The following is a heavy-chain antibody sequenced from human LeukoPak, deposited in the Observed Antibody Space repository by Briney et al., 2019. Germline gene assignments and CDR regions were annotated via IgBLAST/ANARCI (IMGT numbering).Heavy chain of an antibody. D-gene: IGHD2-2*01. J-gene: IGHJ4*02. CDR3: ARATVYCSSTSCYRQGNDY. CDR2: ISAYNGNT. CDR1: GYTFTSYG. Sequence: ASVKVSCKASGYTFTSYGISWVRQAPGQGLEWMGWISAYNGNTNYAQKLQGRVTMTTDPSTSTAYMELRSLRSDDTAVYYCARATVYCSSTSCYRQGNDYWGQGTLVTVSS. V-gene: IGHV1-18*01.